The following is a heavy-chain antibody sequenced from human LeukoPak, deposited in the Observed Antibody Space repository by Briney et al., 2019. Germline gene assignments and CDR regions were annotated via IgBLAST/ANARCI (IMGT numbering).Heavy chain of an antibody. D-gene: IGHD3-10*02. V-gene: IGHV4-38-2*01. CDR1: GHSTTRGYY. Sequence: PSETLSLTCAISGHSTTRGYYWAWFRQSPGKGLEWIATFFQSDRSFYNVSLESRVTMSLDTSKSQFSLNLTSVTAADTAVYYCARVLSVPYLHDSWGRGTQVTVSS. CDR2: FFQSDRS. J-gene: IGHJ4*02. CDR3: ARVLSVPYLHDS.